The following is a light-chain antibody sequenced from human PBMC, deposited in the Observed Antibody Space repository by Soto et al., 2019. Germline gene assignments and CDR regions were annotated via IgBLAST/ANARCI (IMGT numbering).Light chain of an antibody. Sequence: QSVLTQPSSASGTPGQRVTISCSGSSPNIGSNFVYWYQQLPGAAPKLLIYRDSQRASGVPDRFSGSKSGTSASLAISGLRSEDEADYHCAAWDDNLSGYVFGTGTQLTVL. CDR2: RDS. V-gene: IGLV1-47*01. CDR3: AAWDDNLSGYV. CDR1: SPNIGSNF. J-gene: IGLJ1*01.